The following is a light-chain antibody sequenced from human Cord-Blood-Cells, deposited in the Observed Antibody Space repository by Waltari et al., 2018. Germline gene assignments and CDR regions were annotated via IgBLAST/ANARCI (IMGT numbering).Light chain of an antibody. V-gene: IGKV3-20*01. J-gene: IGKJ4*01. CDR3: QQYGSSPRRLT. CDR2: GAS. Sequence: EIVLTQSPGTLSLSPGERATLSCRASQSVSSSYLAWYQQKPGQAPRLLIYGASSRATGIPDRFSGSGSGTDFTLTISRLEPEDFAVYYCQQYGSSPRRLTFGGGAEVGIK. CDR1: QSVSSSY.